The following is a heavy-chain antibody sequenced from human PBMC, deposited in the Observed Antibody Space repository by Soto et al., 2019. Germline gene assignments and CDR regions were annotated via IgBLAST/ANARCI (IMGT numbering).Heavy chain of an antibody. CDR1: GFTFSDFY. Sequence: QVQLVESGGGLVKPGGSLRLSCAASGFTFSDFYMSWIRQAPGKGLEWISYISSGSTNIFYADSVKGRFTVSRDNAKNSVYLQMDSLRAEDTAVYYCARDRNWAGSDYWGQGTLVTVSS. CDR3: ARDRNWAGSDY. J-gene: IGHJ4*02. V-gene: IGHV3-11*01. D-gene: IGHD7-27*01. CDR2: ISSGSTNI.